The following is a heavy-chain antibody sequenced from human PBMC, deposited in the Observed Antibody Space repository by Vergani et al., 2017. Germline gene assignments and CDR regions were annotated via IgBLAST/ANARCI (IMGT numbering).Heavy chain of an antibody. CDR2: ISAYNGNT. D-gene: IGHD2-2*01. J-gene: IGHJ5*02. V-gene: IGHV1-18*01. CDR1: GYTFTSYG. CDR3: AIVLPSCSSTSCPPPHWFDP. Sequence: QVQLVQSGAEVKKPGASVKVSCKASGYTFTSYGISWVRQAPGQGLEWMGWISAYNGNTNYAQKLQGRVTMTTDTSTSTAYMELRSLRSDDTAVYYCAIVLPSCSSTSCPPPHWFDPWGQGTLVTVSS.